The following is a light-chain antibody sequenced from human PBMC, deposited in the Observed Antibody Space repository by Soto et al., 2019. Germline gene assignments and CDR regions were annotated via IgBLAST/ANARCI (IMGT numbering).Light chain of an antibody. Sequence: EIVMTQSPATLSVSLGERATLSCRASQSVSSNLAWYKQKPGQPPSLLIYGASARATGIPARFSGSGSGTEFTLTISSLQSEDFAVYYCQYYNNWPFTFGQGNKLEIK. V-gene: IGKV3-15*01. CDR2: GAS. J-gene: IGKJ2*01. CDR1: QSVSSN. CDR3: QYYNNWPFT.